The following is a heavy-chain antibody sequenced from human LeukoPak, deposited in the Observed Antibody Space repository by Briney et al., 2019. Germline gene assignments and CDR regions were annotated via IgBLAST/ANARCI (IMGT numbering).Heavy chain of an antibody. CDR2: IYTSGST. CDR1: GGSISSYY. Sequence: SETLSHTCTVSGGSISSYYWSWIRQPAGKGLEWIGRIYTSGSTNYNPSLKSRVTMSVDTSKNQFSLKLSSVTAADTAVYYCARAFDPYYDSSGYYFDYWGQGTLVTVSS. V-gene: IGHV4-4*07. D-gene: IGHD3-22*01. J-gene: IGHJ4*02. CDR3: ARAFDPYYDSSGYYFDY.